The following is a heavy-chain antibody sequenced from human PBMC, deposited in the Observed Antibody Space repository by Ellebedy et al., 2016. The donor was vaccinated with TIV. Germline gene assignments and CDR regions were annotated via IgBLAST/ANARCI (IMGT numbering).Heavy chain of an antibody. CDR2: ISGSGGST. CDR1: GFMFSSYA. Sequence: GESLKISXAASGFMFSSYAMSWVRQAPGKGLEWVSAISGSGGSTYYADSVKGRFTISRDNSKNTLYLQMNSLRAEDTAVYYCAKDLLRYSDYWGQGTLVTVSS. J-gene: IGHJ4*02. D-gene: IGHD3-16*01. CDR3: AKDLLRYSDY. V-gene: IGHV3-23*01.